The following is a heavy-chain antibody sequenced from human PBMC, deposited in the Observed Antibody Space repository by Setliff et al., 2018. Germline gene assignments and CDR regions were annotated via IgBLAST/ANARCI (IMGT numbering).Heavy chain of an antibody. CDR1: GYTFTNYA. J-gene: IGHJ4*02. V-gene: IGHV1-18*01. CDR3: SRLVRFCTRIVCQRLSGDDY. CDR2: ISAYSGNT. Sequence: ASVKVSCKASGYTFTNYAINWVRQAPGQGLEWVGWISAYSGNTYYAPKFQGTVLMTADTSTTTAYLELRSLRSDDTAVYYCSRLVRFCTRIVCQRLSGDDYWGQGTLVTVSS. D-gene: IGHD3-10*01.